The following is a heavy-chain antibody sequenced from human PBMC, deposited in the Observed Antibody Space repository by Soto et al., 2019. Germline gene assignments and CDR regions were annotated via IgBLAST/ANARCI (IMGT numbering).Heavy chain of an antibody. V-gene: IGHV1-69*13. J-gene: IGHJ4*02. CDR3: ASVYYDSSGPQN. Sequence: SVKVSCKASGGTFSSYAISWVRQAPGQGLEWMGGIIPIFGTANHAQKFQGRVTITADESTSTAYMELSSLRSEDTAVYYCASVYYDSSGPQNWGQGTLVTVSS. CDR2: IIPIFGTA. D-gene: IGHD3-22*01. CDR1: GGTFSSYA.